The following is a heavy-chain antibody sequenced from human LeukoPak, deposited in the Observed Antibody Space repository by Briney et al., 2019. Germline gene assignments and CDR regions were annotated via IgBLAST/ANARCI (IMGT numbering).Heavy chain of an antibody. D-gene: IGHD6-19*01. Sequence: GGSLRLSCAASGFTFSSYAMHWVRQAPGKGLEWVAVISYDGSNKYYADSVRGRFTISRDNSKNTLYLQMNSLRAEDTAVYYCARDGSGWSPWTFDYWGQGTLVTVSS. CDR1: GFTFSSYA. CDR2: ISYDGSNK. J-gene: IGHJ4*02. V-gene: IGHV3-30-3*01. CDR3: ARDGSGWSPWTFDY.